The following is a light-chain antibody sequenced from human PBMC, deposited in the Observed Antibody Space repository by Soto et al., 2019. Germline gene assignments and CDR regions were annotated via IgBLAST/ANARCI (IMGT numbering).Light chain of an antibody. CDR2: DAS. CDR3: QQYNSYST. V-gene: IGKV1-5*01. J-gene: IGKJ1*01. Sequence: DIQMTPSPSTLSASVGDRVTITCRASESISGWLAWYQQKPGEAPKLLIYDASSLESGVPSRFSGSASGTEFTLTISSLQPDDFATYYCQQYNSYSTFGQGTKVDIK. CDR1: ESISGW.